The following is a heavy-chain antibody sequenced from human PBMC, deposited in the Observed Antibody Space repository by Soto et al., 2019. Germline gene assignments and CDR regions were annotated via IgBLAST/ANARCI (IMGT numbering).Heavy chain of an antibody. D-gene: IGHD2-15*01. CDR3: ARETLGYCSGGSCPASVPDY. V-gene: IGHV1-69*13. J-gene: IGHJ4*02. CDR2: IIPIFGTA. Sequence: ASVKVSCKASGGTFSSYAISWVRQAPGQGLEWMGGIIPIFGTANYAQKFQGRVTITADESTSTAYMELSSLRSEDTAVYYCARETLGYCSGGSCPASVPDYWGQGTLVTVSS. CDR1: GGTFSSYA.